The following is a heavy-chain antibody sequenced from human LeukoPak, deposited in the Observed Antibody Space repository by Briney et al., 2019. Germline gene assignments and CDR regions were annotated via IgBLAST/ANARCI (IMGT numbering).Heavy chain of an antibody. CDR3: ARGANYGDNLYYFDY. Sequence: SQTLSLTCTASGGSISSYYWSWIRQPPGKGLERIGFIYYSGSTYYNPSLKSRVTISVDTSKNQLSLRLASVTAADTAVYYCARGANYGDNLYYFDYWGQGALVTVSS. CDR1: GGSISSYY. CDR2: IYYSGST. J-gene: IGHJ4*02. V-gene: IGHV4-59*01. D-gene: IGHD4-23*01.